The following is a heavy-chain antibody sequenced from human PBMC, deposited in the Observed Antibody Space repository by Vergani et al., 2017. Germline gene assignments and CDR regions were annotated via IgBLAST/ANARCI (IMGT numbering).Heavy chain of an antibody. J-gene: IGHJ3*02. D-gene: IGHD3-22*01. V-gene: IGHV3-30*18. CDR2: ISYDGSNK. CDR3: AQVGSLPTYYYDSGAFDI. CDR1: GFTFSSYG. Sequence: QVQLVESGGGVVQPGRSLRLSCAASGFTFSSYGMHWVRQAPGKGLEVVAVISYDGSNKYYADSVKGRFTISRDNAKNTLYLQMNSLRAEDTAVYYCAQVGSLPTYYYDSGAFDIWGQGTMVTVSS.